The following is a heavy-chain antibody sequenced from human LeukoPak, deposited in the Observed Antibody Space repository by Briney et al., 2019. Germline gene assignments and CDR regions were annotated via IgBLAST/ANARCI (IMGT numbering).Heavy chain of an antibody. CDR3: ARDSVNYYGSGSDGAFDI. CDR1: GFTFSSYS. J-gene: IGHJ3*02. V-gene: IGHV3-21*01. D-gene: IGHD3-10*01. CDR2: ISSSSSYI. Sequence: PGGSLTLSCAASGFTFSSYSMNWVRQPPGKGLEWVASISSSSSYIYYADSVKGRFTTSRDNAKNSLYLQMNSLRAEDTAVYYCARDSVNYYGSGSDGAFDIWGEGTMVTVSS.